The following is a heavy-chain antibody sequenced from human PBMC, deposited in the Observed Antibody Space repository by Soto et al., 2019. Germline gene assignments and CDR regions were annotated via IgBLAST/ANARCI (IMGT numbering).Heavy chain of an antibody. J-gene: IGHJ3*02. D-gene: IGHD2-15*01. CDR3: AKDGSGYCSGGSCYPYAFDI. CDR2: ISGSGGST. Sequence: EVQPLESGGGLVQPGGSLRLSCAASGFTFSSYAMSWVRQAPGKGLEWVSAISGSGGSTYYADSVKGRFTISRDNSKNTLYLQMNSLRAEDTAVYYCAKDGSGYCSGGSCYPYAFDIWGQGTMVTVSS. V-gene: IGHV3-23*01. CDR1: GFTFSSYA.